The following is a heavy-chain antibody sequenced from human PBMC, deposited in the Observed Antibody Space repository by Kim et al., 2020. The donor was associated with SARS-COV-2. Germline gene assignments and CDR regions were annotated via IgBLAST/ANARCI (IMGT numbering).Heavy chain of an antibody. CDR2: INHSGST. CDR1: GGSFSGYY. J-gene: IGHJ4*02. CDR3: ARGYYDILTGYYSPLEY. D-gene: IGHD3-9*01. Sequence: SETLSLTCAVYGGSFSGYYWSWIRQPPGKGLEWIGEINHSGSTNYNPSLKSRVTISVDTSKNQFSLKLSSVTAADTAVYYCARGYYDILTGYYSPLEYWGQGTLVTVSS. V-gene: IGHV4-34*01.